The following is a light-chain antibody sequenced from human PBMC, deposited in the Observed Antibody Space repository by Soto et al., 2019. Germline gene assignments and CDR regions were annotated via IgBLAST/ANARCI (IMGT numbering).Light chain of an antibody. Sequence: QSALTQPASLSGSPGQSITISCTGTSSDIGAYDYVSWFQQHPGKAPKLMISEVNNRPSGVSNRFSGSKSGNTASLTISGLQAEDEADYYCSSYAGSYSVVFGGGTKVTVL. V-gene: IGLV2-14*01. CDR2: EVN. CDR3: SSYAGSYSVV. J-gene: IGLJ2*01. CDR1: SSDIGAYDY.